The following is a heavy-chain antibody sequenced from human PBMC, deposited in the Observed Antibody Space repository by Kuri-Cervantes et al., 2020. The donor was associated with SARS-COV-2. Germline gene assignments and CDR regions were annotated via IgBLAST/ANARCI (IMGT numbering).Heavy chain of an antibody. V-gene: IGHV3-30*03. CDR3: ARDRVGVHDY. Sequence: GGSLRLSCVASGFTFKNFGMHWVRQAPGKGLEWVAVISYEGKKQYYGDSVKGRFTISRDSSTNTLYLQMNSLSREDTAVYYCARDRVGVHDYWGQGTLVTVSS. D-gene: IGHD2-21*01. CDR2: ISYEGKKQ. CDR1: GFTFKNFG. J-gene: IGHJ4*02.